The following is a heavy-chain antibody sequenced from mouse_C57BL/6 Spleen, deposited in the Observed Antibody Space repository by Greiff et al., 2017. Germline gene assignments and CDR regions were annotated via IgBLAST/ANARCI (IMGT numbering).Heavy chain of an antibody. J-gene: IGHJ2*01. CDR1: GYTFTDYE. V-gene: IGHV1-15*01. Sequence: VQLQQSGAELVRPGASVTLSCKASGYTFTDYEMHWVKQTPVHGLEWIGAIDPETGGTAYNQKFKGKAILTADKSSSIAYMELRSLTYEDSAVYYCTKSRPFDYWGQGTTLTVSS. CDR2: IDPETGGT. CDR3: TKSRPFDY.